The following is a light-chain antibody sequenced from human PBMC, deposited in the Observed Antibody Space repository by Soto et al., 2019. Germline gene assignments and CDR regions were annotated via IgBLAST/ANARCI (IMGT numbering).Light chain of an antibody. Sequence: DIQMTQPPSSVSASVGDRVTITCRASQGIASWLAWYQHNPGKAPKLLIYAASSLQSGASSRFSGSGSGTDFTLTISSLQPEDFASCYCQQTYSFPLTFGGGTKVDIK. J-gene: IGKJ4*01. CDR1: QGIASW. CDR3: QQTYSFPLT. V-gene: IGKV1-12*01. CDR2: AAS.